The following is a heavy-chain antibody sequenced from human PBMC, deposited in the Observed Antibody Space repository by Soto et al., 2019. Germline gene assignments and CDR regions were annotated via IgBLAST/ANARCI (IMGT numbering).Heavy chain of an antibody. CDR2: IPYDGSHQ. V-gene: IGHV3-30*18. CDR1: GFTFSSHG. Sequence: VHLVESGGGVVQPGRSLRLSCAASGFTFSSHGMHWIRQAPGKGLEWVAVIPYDGSHQYYADSVTGRFSISRDNSKNTLYLQMNSLRAEDTAVYYCAKLRVLEWEVQESDYWGQGTLVSVSS. J-gene: IGHJ4*02. D-gene: IGHD3-3*01. CDR3: AKLRVLEWEVQESDY.